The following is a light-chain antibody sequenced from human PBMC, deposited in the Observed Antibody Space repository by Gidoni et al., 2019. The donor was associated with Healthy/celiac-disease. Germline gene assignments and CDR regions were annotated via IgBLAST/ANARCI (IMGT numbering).Light chain of an antibody. CDR2: AAS. J-gene: IGKJ2*01. V-gene: IGKV1-12*01. Sequence: DIQLTQSPSSVSASVGDRVTITCRSSQCISSWLAWYQQKPGKAPKLLIYAASSLQSGVTSRFSGSGSGKDFTLTISSLQPEDFATYYCQQANSFPYTFGQGTKLESK. CDR3: QQANSFPYT. CDR1: QCISSW.